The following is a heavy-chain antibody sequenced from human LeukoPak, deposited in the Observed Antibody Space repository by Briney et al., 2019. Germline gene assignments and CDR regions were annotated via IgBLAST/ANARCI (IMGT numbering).Heavy chain of an antibody. D-gene: IGHD3-22*01. V-gene: IGHV3-74*01. CDR1: GFTFSSYW. Sequence: GGSLRLSCAASGFTFSSYWMHWVRQAPGKGLEWVSRIKSDGSTNYADSVKGRFTISRDNTKNTVSLQMNSLRAEDTGVYYCARAPSEIGGYYPEYFRHWGQGTLVTVSS. CDR2: IKSDGST. J-gene: IGHJ1*01. CDR3: ARAPSEIGGYYPEYFRH.